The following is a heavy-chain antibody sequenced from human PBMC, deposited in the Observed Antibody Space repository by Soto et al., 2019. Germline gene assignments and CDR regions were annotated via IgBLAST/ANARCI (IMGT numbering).Heavy chain of an antibody. V-gene: IGHV1-46*01. CDR1: GYTFTSYY. J-gene: IGHJ4*02. CDR2: INPSGGST. D-gene: IGHD2-2*01. Sequence: SVKVSCKASGYTFTSYYMHWVRQAPGQGLEWMGIINPSGGSTSYAQKFQGRVTMTRDTSTSTVYMELSSLRSEDTAVYYCASSIRDCSSTSCYGDLDRYYFDYWGQGTLVTVSS. CDR3: ASSIRDCSSTSCYGDLDRYYFDY.